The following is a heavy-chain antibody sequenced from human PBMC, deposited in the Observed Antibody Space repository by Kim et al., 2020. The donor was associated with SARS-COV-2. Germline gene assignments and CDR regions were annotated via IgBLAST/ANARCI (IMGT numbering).Heavy chain of an antibody. V-gene: IGHV3-23*01. CDR3: AKDSERRYYDILTGYETDYYYYYGMDV. CDR2: ISGSGGST. D-gene: IGHD3-9*01. CDR1: GFTFSSYA. J-gene: IGHJ6*02. Sequence: GGSLRLSCAASGFTFSSYAMSWVRQAPGKGLEWVSAISGSGGSTYYADSVKGRFTISRDNSKNTLYLQMNSLRAEDTAVYYCAKDSERRYYDILTGYETDYYYYYGMDVWGQGTTVTVSS.